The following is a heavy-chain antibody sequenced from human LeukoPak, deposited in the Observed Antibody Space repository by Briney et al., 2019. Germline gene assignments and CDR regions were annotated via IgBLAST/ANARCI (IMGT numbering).Heavy chain of an antibody. Sequence: GGTLRLSCAASGITLIGRWMTWVRQAPGKGLERVATIKDDGSNTYYVDSVKGRFTISRDNAKNSLYLQMTNLRVEDTAVYYCVDLGSSDCGQGTLVTVSS. CDR1: GITLIGRW. J-gene: IGHJ4*02. D-gene: IGHD5-12*01. CDR2: IKDDGSNT. CDR3: VDLGSSD. V-gene: IGHV3-7*01.